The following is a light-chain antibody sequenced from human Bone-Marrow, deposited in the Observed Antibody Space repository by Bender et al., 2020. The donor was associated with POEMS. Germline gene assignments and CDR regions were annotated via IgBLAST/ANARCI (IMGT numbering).Light chain of an antibody. V-gene: IGLV3-21*02. CDR1: NIGSKS. J-gene: IGLJ1*01. Sequence: SYVLTQPPSVSVAPGQTARITCGGNNIGSKSVHWYQQKPGQAPVLVVSDDNERRSGIPERISGSNSDNTATLTISRVEAGDEADYYCQVWDSSSDHPYVFGTGTKVTVL. CDR2: DDN. CDR3: QVWDSSSDHPYV.